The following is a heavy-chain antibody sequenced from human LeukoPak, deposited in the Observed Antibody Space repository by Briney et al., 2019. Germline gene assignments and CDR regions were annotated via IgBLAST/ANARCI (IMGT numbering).Heavy chain of an antibody. V-gene: IGHV3-23*01. CDR1: GFTLSSYA. J-gene: IGHJ4*02. CDR2: ISGCGGST. D-gene: IGHD3-10*01. Sequence: PGGSLRLACAASGFTLSSYAMSWVRQAPGKELEGVSAISGCGGSTYYTDSVKGRFTISRDNSKNTLYLQMNSPRAEDTALYYWAKLVPYYFDYWGQGTLVTVSS. CDR3: AKLVPYYFDY.